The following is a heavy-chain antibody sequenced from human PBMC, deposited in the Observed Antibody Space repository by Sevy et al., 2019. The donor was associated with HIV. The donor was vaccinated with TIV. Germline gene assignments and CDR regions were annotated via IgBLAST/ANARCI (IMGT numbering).Heavy chain of an antibody. J-gene: IGHJ4*02. V-gene: IGHV4-4*07. Sequence: SETLSLTCTVSGDSISHYSWSWIRQPAGKGLEWIGRIYTSGSTNYNPSLKSRVTMSLDTSKNQFSLNLSSVTAADTSVYYCARDNYDSSGYYIDYWGQGTLVTVSS. D-gene: IGHD3-22*01. CDR1: GDSISHYS. CDR2: IYTSGST. CDR3: ARDNYDSSGYYIDY.